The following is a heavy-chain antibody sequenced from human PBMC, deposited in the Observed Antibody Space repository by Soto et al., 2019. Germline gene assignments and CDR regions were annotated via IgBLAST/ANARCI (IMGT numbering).Heavy chain of an antibody. CDR1: GYSFTSYW. D-gene: IGHD2-8*01. CDR2: IYPGDSDT. CDR3: ARDGGRGVYDPLFYCYMDV. J-gene: IGHJ6*03. V-gene: IGHV5-51*01. Sequence: PGESLKISCKGSGYSFTSYWIGWVRQMPGKGLEWMGIIYPGDSDTRYSPSFQGQVTISADKSISTAYLQWNSLKASDTAVYYCARDGGRGVYDPLFYCYMDVWGKGTTVTVSS.